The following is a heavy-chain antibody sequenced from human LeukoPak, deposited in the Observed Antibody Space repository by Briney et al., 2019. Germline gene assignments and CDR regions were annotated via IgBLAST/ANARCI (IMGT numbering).Heavy chain of an antibody. Sequence: GASVKVSCKASGYTFTSYAMHWVRQAPGQRLEWMGWINAGNGNTKYSQEFQGRVTITRDTSASTAYMELSSLRSEDTAVYYCARDLTMVRGARYRPYNWFDPWGQGTLVTVSP. V-gene: IGHV1-3*03. CDR2: INAGNGNT. J-gene: IGHJ5*02. CDR1: GYTFTSYA. CDR3: ARDLTMVRGARYRPYNWFDP. D-gene: IGHD3-10*01.